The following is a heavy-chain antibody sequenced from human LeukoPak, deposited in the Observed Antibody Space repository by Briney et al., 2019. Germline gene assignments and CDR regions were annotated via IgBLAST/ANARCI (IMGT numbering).Heavy chain of an antibody. Sequence: PGGSLRLSCAASGFPFSSYGMHWVRQAPGKGLEWVAVIWYDGSNKYYADSVKGRFTISRDNSKNMVWLQMNSLRAEDTAVYHCARDDGETTDYWGQGTLVTVSS. D-gene: IGHD3-10*01. CDR3: ARDDGETTDY. CDR1: GFPFSSYG. J-gene: IGHJ4*02. V-gene: IGHV3-33*01. CDR2: IWYDGSNK.